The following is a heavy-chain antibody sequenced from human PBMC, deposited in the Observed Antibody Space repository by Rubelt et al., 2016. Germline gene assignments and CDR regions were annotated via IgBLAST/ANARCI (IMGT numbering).Heavy chain of an antibody. J-gene: IGHJ4*02. V-gene: IGHV4-39*01. Sequence: QLHLQESGPGLVKPSETLSLTCTVSGGSIRSYNYYWGWIRQPPGKGHEWIGSNYYSGCTYYNPSRKVWAPDSAEPAKNPFSRKLSSVTAADTAVYYCARAPYGSGILFDYWGQGTLVTVSS. D-gene: IGHD3-10*01. CDR2: NYYSGCT. CDR3: ARAPYGSGILFDY. CDR1: GGSIRSYNYY.